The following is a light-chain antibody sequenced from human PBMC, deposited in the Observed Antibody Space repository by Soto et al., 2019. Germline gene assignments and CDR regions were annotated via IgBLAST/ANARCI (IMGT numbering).Light chain of an antibody. CDR2: DAS. CDR3: QQYDHLLT. J-gene: IGKJ4*01. V-gene: IGKV1-33*01. CDR1: RGIGNA. Sequence: DIQMTQSPSSLSASVGDRVTITCRPSRGIGNALAWYQQKPGTVPKLLIYDASDLETGVPSRFSGSGSGTDFTFTISSLQPEDTATYYCQQYDHLLTFGGGTKVEIK.